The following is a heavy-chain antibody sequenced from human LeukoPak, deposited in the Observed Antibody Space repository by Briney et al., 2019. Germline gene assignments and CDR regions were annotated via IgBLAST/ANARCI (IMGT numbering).Heavy chain of an antibody. CDR2: MYSRGSL. V-gene: IGHV3-66*02. CDR3: ARGQIVGVQGDF. Sequence: GGSLRLSCTVSGFTFGNNYMSWVRQAPGKGLEGVALMYSRGSLHYADSVRGRFTISRDSSKNTVYLQMNSLTAEDTAVYYCARGQIVGVQGDFWGQGTLVTVSS. D-gene: IGHD1-26*01. CDR1: GFTFGNNY. J-gene: IGHJ4*02.